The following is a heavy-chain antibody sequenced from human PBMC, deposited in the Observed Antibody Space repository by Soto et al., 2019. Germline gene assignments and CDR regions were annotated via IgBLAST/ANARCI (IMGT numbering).Heavy chain of an antibody. V-gene: IGHV4-30-2*01. CDR2: IYHSGST. J-gene: IGHJ5*02. CDR1: GGSISSGGHS. CDR3: ARVPSP. Sequence: SETLSLTCAVSGGSISSGGHSWSWLRQPPGKGLEWIGYIYHSGSTYYNPSLKRRVTISVDRSKNQFSLKLSSVTAADTAVYYCARVPSPWDQGTLVTVS.